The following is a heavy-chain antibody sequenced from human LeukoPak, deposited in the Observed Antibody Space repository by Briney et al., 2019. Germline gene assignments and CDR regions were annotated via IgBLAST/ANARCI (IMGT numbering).Heavy chain of an antibody. Sequence: GGSLRLSCAASGFTFSSYSMNLVRQAPGKGLEWVSSISSSSSYIYYADSVKGRFTISRDNAKNSLYLQMNSLRAEDTAVYYCARENRLRFLEWLLDYWGQGTLVTVSS. CDR1: GFTFSSYS. J-gene: IGHJ4*02. D-gene: IGHD3-3*01. CDR2: ISSSSSYI. CDR3: ARENRLRFLEWLLDY. V-gene: IGHV3-21*01.